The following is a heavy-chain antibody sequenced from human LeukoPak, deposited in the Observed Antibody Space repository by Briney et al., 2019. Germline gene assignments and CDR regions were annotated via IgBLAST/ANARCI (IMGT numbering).Heavy chain of an antibody. CDR3: ARDFNGYSYGYSSYYYYYMDV. CDR1: GYTFTSYY. Sequence: ASVKVSCKASGYTFTSYYMHWVRQAPGQGLEWMGIINPSGGSTSYAQKFQGSVTMNRDTSTSTVYMELSSLRSEDTAVYYCARDFNGYSYGYSSYYYYYMDVWGKGTTVTVSS. V-gene: IGHV1-46*01. J-gene: IGHJ6*03. CDR2: INPSGGST. D-gene: IGHD5-18*01.